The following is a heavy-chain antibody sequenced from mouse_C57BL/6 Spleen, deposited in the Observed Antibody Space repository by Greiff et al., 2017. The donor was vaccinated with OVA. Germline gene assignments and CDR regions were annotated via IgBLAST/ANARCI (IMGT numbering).Heavy chain of an antibody. CDR1: GYTFTSYW. V-gene: IGHV1-50*01. CDR2: IDPSDSYT. J-gene: IGHJ1*03. CDR3: ARIYYGNYWYFDV. D-gene: IGHD2-1*01. Sequence: QVQLQQSGAELVKPGASVKLSCKASGYTFTSYWMQWVKQRPGQVLEWIGEIDPSDSYTNYNQKFKGKATLTVDTSSSTAYMQLSSLTSEDSAVYYCARIYYGNYWYFDVWGTGTTVTVSS.